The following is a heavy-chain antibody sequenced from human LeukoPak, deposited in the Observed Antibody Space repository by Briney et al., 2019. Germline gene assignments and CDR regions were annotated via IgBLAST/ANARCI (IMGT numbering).Heavy chain of an antibody. V-gene: IGHV1-24*01. CDR2: FDPEDGET. CDR3: ARDPSMVRGENTPYFDY. Sequence: ASAKVSCKVSGYTLTELSMHWVRQAPGKGLEWMGGFDPEDGETIYAQKFQGRVTMTEDTSTDTAYMELSSLTSEDTAVYYCARDPSMVRGENTPYFDYWGQGTLVTVSS. J-gene: IGHJ4*02. D-gene: IGHD3-10*01. CDR1: GYTLTELS.